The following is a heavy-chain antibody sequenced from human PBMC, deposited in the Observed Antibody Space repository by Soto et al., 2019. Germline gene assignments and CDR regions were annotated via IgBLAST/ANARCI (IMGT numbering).Heavy chain of an antibody. J-gene: IGHJ6*03. V-gene: IGHV4-59*08. Sequence: SETVSLTCTVSGGSISSYYWSWIRQPPGKTLEYIGYIYYSGSTSYSPSLKSRITISIDTSKSQFSLELSSVTAADTAVYYCASLIGSGSNPRTGYYHMDVWGKGTTVTVSS. CDR2: IYYSGST. D-gene: IGHD3-10*01. CDR3: ASLIGSGSNPRTGYYHMDV. CDR1: GGSISSYY.